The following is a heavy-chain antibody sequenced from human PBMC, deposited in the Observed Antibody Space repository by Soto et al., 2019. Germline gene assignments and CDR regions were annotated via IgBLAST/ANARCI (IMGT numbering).Heavy chain of an antibody. V-gene: IGHV4-31*03. J-gene: IGHJ4*02. Sequence: QVQLQESGPGLVKPSQTLSLTCTVSGGSITSHTHYWSWIRQHPGKGLEWIGNIYFRGTTYYNPSLESRVFISLDTSKNQFFLSLTSVTAADTAVYFCATYDYSDFYFDQWGQGTLVSVSS. D-gene: IGHD4-17*01. CDR1: GGSITSHTHY. CDR3: ATYDYSDFYFDQ. CDR2: IYFRGTT.